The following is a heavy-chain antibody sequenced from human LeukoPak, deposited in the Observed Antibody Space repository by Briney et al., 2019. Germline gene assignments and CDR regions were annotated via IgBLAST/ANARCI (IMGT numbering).Heavy chain of an antibody. CDR3: ARAIPSGGPRDAFDI. V-gene: IGHV1-2*02. D-gene: IGHD3-10*01. CDR2: INPNSGGT. CDR1: GYTFTGYY. Sequence: GASVKVSCKASGYTFTGYYMHWVRQAPGQGLEWMGWINPNSGGTNYAQKFQGRVTMTRDTSISTAYMELSRLRSDDTAVYYCARAIPSGGPRDAFDIWGQGTMVTVSS. J-gene: IGHJ3*02.